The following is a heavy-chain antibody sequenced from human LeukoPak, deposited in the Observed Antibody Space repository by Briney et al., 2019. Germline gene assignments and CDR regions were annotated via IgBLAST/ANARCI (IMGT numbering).Heavy chain of an antibody. V-gene: IGHV3-23*01. CDR2: ISGGSSGST. CDR1: GFTFSDYA. CDR3: AKVQDYYDSSGYYYGPFHY. Sequence: GGSLRLSCAASGFTFSDYAMSWVRQAPGKGLEWLSVISGGSSGSTYYADSVTGRFTVSRDNSKNTLYLQMNSLRAEDTAVYYCAKVQDYYDSSGYYYGPFHYWGQGTLVTVSS. D-gene: IGHD3-22*01. J-gene: IGHJ4*02.